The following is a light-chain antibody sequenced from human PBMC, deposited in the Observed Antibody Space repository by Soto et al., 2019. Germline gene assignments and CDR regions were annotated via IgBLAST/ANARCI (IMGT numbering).Light chain of an antibody. CDR1: QSISSY. V-gene: IGKV1-39*01. J-gene: IGKJ5*01. CDR2: AAS. Sequence: DIQMTQSPSSLSASVGDRVTITCRASQSISSYLNWYQQKPGKAPKLLIYAASSLQSGVPSRFSGSASGTDFTLTISSLQPEDFSTYYCQQSYSTFITFGQGTRLEIK. CDR3: QQSYSTFIT.